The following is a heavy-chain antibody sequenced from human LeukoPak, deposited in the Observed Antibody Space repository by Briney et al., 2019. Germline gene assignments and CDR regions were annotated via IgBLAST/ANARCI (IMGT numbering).Heavy chain of an antibody. J-gene: IGHJ4*02. D-gene: IGHD6-19*01. CDR3: ARAHSSGWYYFDY. CDR1: GFTFSGHG. V-gene: IGHV3-33*01. CDR2: LSYDGSHK. Sequence: GGSLRLSCAASGFTFSGHGMHWVRQAPGKGLEWVAGLSYDGSHKYYAESVKGRFTFSRDNSKNMLYLQMNSLRAEDTAVYYCARAHSSGWYYFDYWGQGTLVTVSS.